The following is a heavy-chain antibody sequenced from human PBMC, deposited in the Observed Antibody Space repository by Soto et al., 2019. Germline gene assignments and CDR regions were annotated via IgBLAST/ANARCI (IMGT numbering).Heavy chain of an antibody. CDR3: ARLGVVSTFDY. CDR1: GGSISSGGYY. Sequence: PSETLSLTCTVSGGSISSGGYYWSWIRQHPGKGLEWIGYIYYSGSTYYNPSLKSRVTISVDTSKNQFSLKLSSVTAADTAVYYCARLGVVSTFDYWGQGTLVTVSS. J-gene: IGHJ4*02. CDR2: IYYSGST. D-gene: IGHD3-3*01. V-gene: IGHV4-31*03.